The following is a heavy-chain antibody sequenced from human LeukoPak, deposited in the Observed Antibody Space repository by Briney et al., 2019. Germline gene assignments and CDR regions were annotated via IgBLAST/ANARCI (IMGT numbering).Heavy chain of an antibody. CDR3: ARGRGGRTMVRGVIGSRPFDY. V-gene: IGHV4-39*07. CDR1: GGSISRGRYY. Sequence: SETLSLTCTVSGGSISRGRYYWGWIRQPPGTGLQWIGSISYSGNTYSNPSLASRVTMSVDTSKNQFSLKLSSVTAADTAVYYCARGRGGRTMVRGVIGSRPFDYWGRGTLVTVSS. J-gene: IGHJ4*02. CDR2: ISYSGNT. D-gene: IGHD3-10*01.